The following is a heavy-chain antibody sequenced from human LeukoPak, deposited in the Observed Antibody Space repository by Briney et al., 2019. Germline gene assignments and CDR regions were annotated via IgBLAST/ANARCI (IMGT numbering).Heavy chain of an antibody. CDR1: GDSVSSNSAA. J-gene: IGHJ5*02. CDR2: TYYRSKWYN. CDR3: ARDPNYDSSGYLEGVWFDP. V-gene: IGHV6-1*01. Sequence: SQTLSLTCAISGDSVSSNSAACNWIRQSPSRGLEWLGRTYYRSKWYNDYAVSVKSRITINPDTSKNQFSLQLNSVTPEDTAVYYCARDPNYDSSGYLEGVWFDPWGQGTLVTVSS. D-gene: IGHD3-22*01.